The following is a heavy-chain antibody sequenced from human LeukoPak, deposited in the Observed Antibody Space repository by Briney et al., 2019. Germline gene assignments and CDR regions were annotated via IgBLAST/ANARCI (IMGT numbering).Heavy chain of an antibody. CDR2: INHSGGT. Sequence: PSETLSLTCAVYGGSFSGYYWSWIRQPPGKGLEWIGEINHSGGTNYNPSLKSRVTISVDTSKNQFSLKLSSVTAADTAVYYCARMGYSSGFPGWGQGTLVTVSS. CDR1: GGSFSGYY. CDR3: ARMGYSSGFPG. V-gene: IGHV4-34*01. J-gene: IGHJ4*02. D-gene: IGHD6-19*01.